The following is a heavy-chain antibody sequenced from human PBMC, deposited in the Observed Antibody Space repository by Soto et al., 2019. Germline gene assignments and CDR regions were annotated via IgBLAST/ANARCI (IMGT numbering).Heavy chain of an antibody. Sequence: PGGSLRLSCAASGFTFSSIIINWVRQAPGKGLEWVSAISGSGGSTYYADSVKGRFTISRDNSKNTLYLQMNSLRAEDTAVYYCAKIYDSSGYYFLRGPTFDIWGQGTMVTVSS. J-gene: IGHJ3*02. V-gene: IGHV3-23*01. D-gene: IGHD3-22*01. CDR2: ISGSGGST. CDR1: GFTFSSII. CDR3: AKIYDSSGYYFLRGPTFDI.